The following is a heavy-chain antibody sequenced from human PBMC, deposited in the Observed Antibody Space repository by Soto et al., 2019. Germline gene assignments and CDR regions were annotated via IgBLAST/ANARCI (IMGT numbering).Heavy chain of an antibody. V-gene: IGHV3-30-3*01. J-gene: IGHJ4*02. CDR2: ISYDGSNK. CDR1: GFTFSSYA. CDR3: AREGRGYSGYDGFDS. D-gene: IGHD5-12*01. Sequence: QVQLVESGGGVVQPGRSLRLSCAASGFTFSSYAMHWVRQAPGKGLEWVAVISYDGSNKYYADSVKGRFTISRDNSKNTLYLQMNSLRAEDTAVYYCAREGRGYSGYDGFDSWGQGTLVTVSS.